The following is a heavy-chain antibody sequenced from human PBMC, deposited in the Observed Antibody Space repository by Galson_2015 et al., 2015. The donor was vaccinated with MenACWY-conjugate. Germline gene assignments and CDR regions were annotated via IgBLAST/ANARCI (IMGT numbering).Heavy chain of an antibody. J-gene: IGHJ6*02. CDR1: GYSFTNYW. D-gene: IGHD1-26*01. V-gene: IGHV5-51*01. CDR2: IDPHNSNT. Sequence: QSGAEVKKPGESLKISCKGSGYSFTNYWIGWVRQMPGRGLEWMGLIDPHNSNTRYSPSFQGQVTISADESISTAFLQRSSLQASDTAMYYCARHPPGGRGMDVWGRGTTVTVSS. CDR3: ARHPPGGRGMDV.